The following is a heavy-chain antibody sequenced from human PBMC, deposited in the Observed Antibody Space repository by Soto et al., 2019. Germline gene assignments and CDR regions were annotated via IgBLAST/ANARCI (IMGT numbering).Heavy chain of an antibody. V-gene: IGHV1-69*02. Sequence: QVQVVQSGAEVKKPESSVKVSCKPSGGTFNTYTVNWVRLAPGHGLEWMGRFIPILDMANYAQKFQDRVTITADRSTFTAYMDLNSLTADDTAVYYCATTDCRDYSCPRDFDFWGPGTRVTVSS. J-gene: IGHJ4*02. CDR1: GGTFNTYT. D-gene: IGHD3-22*01. CDR3: ATTDCRDYSCPRDFDF. CDR2: FIPILDMA.